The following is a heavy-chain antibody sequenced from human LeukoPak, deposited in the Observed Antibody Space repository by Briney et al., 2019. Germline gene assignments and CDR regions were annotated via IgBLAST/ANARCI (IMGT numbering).Heavy chain of an antibody. J-gene: IGHJ4*02. CDR3: ARVAEDCSSTRCYAGVDY. Sequence: ASVKVSCKASRYTFTSYGISWVRQGPGQGLEWMGWISGYNGNTNYAQILQGRVTMTTDTSTSTAYMELRSLRSDDTAVYYCARVAEDCSSTRCYAGVDYWGQGTLVTVSS. D-gene: IGHD2-2*01. V-gene: IGHV1-18*01. CDR2: ISGYNGNT. CDR1: RYTFTSYG.